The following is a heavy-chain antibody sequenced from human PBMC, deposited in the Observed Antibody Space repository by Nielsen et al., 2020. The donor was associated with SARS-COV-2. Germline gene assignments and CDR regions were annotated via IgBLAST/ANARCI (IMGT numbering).Heavy chain of an antibody. J-gene: IGHJ4*02. Sequence: WIRQPPGKGPEWVSYISSSGSTIYYADSVKGRFTISRDNAKNSLYLQMNSLRAEDTAVYYCARIAARGFDYWGQGTLVTVSS. V-gene: IGHV3-11*01. CDR3: ARIAARGFDY. D-gene: IGHD6-6*01. CDR2: ISSSGSTI.